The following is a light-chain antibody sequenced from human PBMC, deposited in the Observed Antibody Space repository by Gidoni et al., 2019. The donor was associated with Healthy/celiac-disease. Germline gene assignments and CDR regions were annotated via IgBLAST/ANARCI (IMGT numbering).Light chain of an antibody. Sequence: EIVLTQSPATLSLSPGERATLSCRASQSVSSYLAWYQQKPGQAPRPLIYDASNRATGIPARFSGSGSGTDFTLTISSREPEDFAVYYCQQRSNWPRTFGQGTKLEIK. CDR3: QQRSNWPRT. CDR2: DAS. CDR1: QSVSSY. V-gene: IGKV3-11*01. J-gene: IGKJ2*02.